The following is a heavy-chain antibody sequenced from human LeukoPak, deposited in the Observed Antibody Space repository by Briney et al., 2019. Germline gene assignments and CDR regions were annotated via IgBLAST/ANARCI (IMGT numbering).Heavy chain of an antibody. CDR1: GGSISSYY. Sequence: PSETLSLTCTVSGGSISSYYWSWIRQPPGKGLEWIGSIYHTGNTYYNPSLKSRVTISVDTSKNQFSLKLSSVTAADTAVHYCARDTGLAAAGLDAFDIWGQGTMVTVSS. D-gene: IGHD6-13*01. V-gene: IGHV4-38-2*02. CDR2: IYHTGNT. CDR3: ARDTGLAAAGLDAFDI. J-gene: IGHJ3*02.